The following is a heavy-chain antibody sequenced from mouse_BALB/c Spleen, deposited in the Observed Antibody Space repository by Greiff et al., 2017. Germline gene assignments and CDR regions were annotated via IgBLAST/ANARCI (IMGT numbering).Heavy chain of an antibody. J-gene: IGHJ4*01. CDR2: ISSGGST. Sequence: EVKVVESGGGLVKPGGSLKLSCAASGFTFSSYAMSWVRQTPEKRLEWVASISSGGSTYYPDTVKGRFTISRDNAKNTLYLQMSSLKSEDTAMYYCARLFTTDAMDYWGQGTSVTVSS. CDR1: GFTFSSYA. D-gene: IGHD1-1*01. V-gene: IGHV5-6-5*01. CDR3: ARLFTTDAMDY.